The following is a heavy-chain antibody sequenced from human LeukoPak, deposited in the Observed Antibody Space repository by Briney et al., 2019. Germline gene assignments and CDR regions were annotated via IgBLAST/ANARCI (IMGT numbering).Heavy chain of an antibody. V-gene: IGHV4-39*01. D-gene: IGHD4-17*01. Sequence: SETLSLTCTVSGGSISSYYWSWIRQPPGKGLEWIGSIYYSGNTYYNPSLKSRVTISVDTSKNQFSLKLSSVTAADTAVYYCARRRLGETTTANWFDPWGQGTLVTVSS. CDR2: IYYSGNT. J-gene: IGHJ5*02. CDR3: ARRRLGETTTANWFDP. CDR1: GGSISSYY.